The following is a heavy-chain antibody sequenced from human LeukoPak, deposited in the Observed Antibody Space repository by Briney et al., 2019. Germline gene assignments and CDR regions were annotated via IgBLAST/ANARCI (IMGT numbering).Heavy chain of an antibody. CDR1: GGSIISSNW. CDR3: ATETYYDSSGPHFDY. CDR2: IYHTGNT. D-gene: IGHD3-22*01. V-gene: IGHV4-4*02. Sequence: SGTLSLTCAVSGGSIISSNWWSWVRQPPGKGLEWIGEIYHTGNTNYNPPLKSRVTISVDKSKNQFSLKLSSVTAADTAVYYCATETYYDSSGPHFDYWGQGTLVTVSS. J-gene: IGHJ4*02.